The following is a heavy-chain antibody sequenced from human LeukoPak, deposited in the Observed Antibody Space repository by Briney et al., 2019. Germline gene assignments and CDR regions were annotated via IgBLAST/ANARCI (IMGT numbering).Heavy chain of an antibody. V-gene: IGHV4-34*01. CDR3: ARDFTSRAYGGNGGFDY. Sequence: PSETLSLTCSVYGGSFSGYYWSWIRPPPGKGLEWIGSIYYSGSTYYNPSLKSRVTISVDTSKNQFSLKLSSVTAADTAVYYCARDFTSRAYGGNGGFDYWGQGTLVTVSS. CDR2: IYYSGST. J-gene: IGHJ4*02. D-gene: IGHD4-23*01. CDR1: GGSFSGYY.